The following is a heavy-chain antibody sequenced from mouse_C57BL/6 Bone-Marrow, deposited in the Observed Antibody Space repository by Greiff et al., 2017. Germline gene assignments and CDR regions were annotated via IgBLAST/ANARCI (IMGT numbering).Heavy chain of an antibody. CDR1: GYTFTDYY. CDR2: INPNNGGT. V-gene: IGHV1-26*01. CDR3: ARSKYTARVVYNWYCDV. Sequence: EVQLQQSGPELVKPGASVKISCKASGYTFTDYYMNWVKQSHGKSLEWIGDINPNNGGTSYNQKFKGKATLTVDKSSSTAYMELRSLTSEDSAVYYCARSKYTARVVYNWYCDVWGTGTTVTVSS. D-gene: IGHD1-1*01. J-gene: IGHJ1*03.